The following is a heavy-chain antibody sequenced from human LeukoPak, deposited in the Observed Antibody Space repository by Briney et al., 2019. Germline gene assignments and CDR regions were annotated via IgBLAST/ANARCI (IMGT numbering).Heavy chain of an antibody. CDR3: TRGRWLERGDYFDY. J-gene: IGHJ4*02. CDR2: ISYDGSNK. V-gene: IGHV3-30*03. D-gene: IGHD6-19*01. CDR1: GFTFSSYG. Sequence: GGSLRLSCAASGFTFSSYGMHWVRQAPGKGLEWVAVISYDGSNKYYADSVKGRFTISRDNSQNTLYLQMDSLGTEDTAIYYCTRGRWLERGDYFDYWGQGTLVTVSS.